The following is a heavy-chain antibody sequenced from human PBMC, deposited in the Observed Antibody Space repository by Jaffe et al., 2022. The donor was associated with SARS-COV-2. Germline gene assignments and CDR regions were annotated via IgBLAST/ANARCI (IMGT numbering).Heavy chain of an antibody. CDR1: GYSISRGYW. D-gene: IGHD6-19*01. Sequence: QVQLQESGPGLVKPSETLSLMCSVSGYSISRGYWWGWLRQPPGKALQWIASIYPSGRTYYNPSLRSRVTISLDTPKNLFSLKLTSLTAADTGVYYCARDVVQSLGVNNWFDPWGQGTLITVSS. V-gene: IGHV4-38-2*02. CDR3: ARDVVQSLGVNNWFDP. CDR2: IYPSGRT. J-gene: IGHJ5*02.